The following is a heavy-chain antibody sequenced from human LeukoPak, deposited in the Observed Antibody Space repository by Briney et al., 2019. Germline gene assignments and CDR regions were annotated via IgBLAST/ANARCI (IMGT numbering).Heavy chain of an antibody. CDR3: ANLLRWEPY. Sequence: GGSLRLSCAASGFTLSSYAMHWVRQAPGKGLEWVAVISYDGSNKYYADSVKGRFTISRDNSKNTLYLQMNSLRAEDTAVYYCANLLRWEPYWGQGTLVTVSS. D-gene: IGHD4-23*01. V-gene: IGHV3-30*04. CDR2: ISYDGSNK. J-gene: IGHJ4*02. CDR1: GFTLSSYA.